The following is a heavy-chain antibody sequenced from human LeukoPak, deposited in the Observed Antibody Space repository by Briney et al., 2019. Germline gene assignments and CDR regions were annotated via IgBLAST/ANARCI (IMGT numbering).Heavy chain of an antibody. CDR1: GFRFTDYF. J-gene: IGHJ5*02. D-gene: IGHD4-11*01. CDR2: INPKSGGT. CDR3: ARDALQFGIQGLFRFDP. V-gene: IGHV1-2*02. Sequence: ASVKVSCKASGFRFTDYFMHWVRQAPGQGLEWMGWINPKSGGTNFARQFQGRITMTRDTSVSTAYMELSSLRSDDTAVYYCARDALQFGIQGLFRFDPWGQGTLVTVSS.